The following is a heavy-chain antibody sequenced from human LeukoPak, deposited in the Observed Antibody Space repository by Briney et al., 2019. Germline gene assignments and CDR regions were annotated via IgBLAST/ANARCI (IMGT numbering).Heavy chain of an antibody. D-gene: IGHD6-19*01. CDR1: NGSVFGHY. CDR3: ARHGGWYFDS. Sequence: PSETLSLTCGVYNGSVFGHYWSWIRQPPGKGLEWIGEIYYGGRTKYSPSLKNRVTISVDTSKNQVSLNLGSVTAGDTAVYFCARHGGWYFDSWGQGILVTVSS. V-gene: IGHV4-34*01. CDR2: IYYGGRT. J-gene: IGHJ4*02.